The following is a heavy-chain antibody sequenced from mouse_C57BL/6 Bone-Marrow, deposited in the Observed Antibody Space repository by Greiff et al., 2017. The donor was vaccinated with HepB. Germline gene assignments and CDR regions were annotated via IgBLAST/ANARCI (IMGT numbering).Heavy chain of an antibody. V-gene: IGHV1-26*01. CDR3: ATPYYYAMDY. CDR2: INPNNGGT. J-gene: IGHJ4*01. Sequence: EVKLQQSRPELVKPGASVKISCKASGYTFTDYYMNWVKQSHGKSLEWIGDINPNNGGTSYNQKFKGKATLTVDKSSSTAYMELRSLTSEDSAVYYCATPYYYAMDYWGQGTSVTVSS. CDR1: GYTFTDYY.